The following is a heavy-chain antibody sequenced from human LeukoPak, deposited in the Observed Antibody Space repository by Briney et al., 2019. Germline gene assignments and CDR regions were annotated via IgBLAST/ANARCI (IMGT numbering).Heavy chain of an antibody. V-gene: IGHV3-43*01. D-gene: IGHD3-22*01. CDR2: ISWNSGSI. CDR1: GFDFGDYT. Sequence: GGSLRLSCAVSGFDFGDYTMHWVRQPPGKGLERVSLISWNSGSIKYTESVKGRFTISRDNSKNSLYLQMSSLRTEDTALYYCARDIYDSGDFRGDFWGQGTLVTVSS. CDR3: ARDIYDSGDFRGDF. J-gene: IGHJ4*02.